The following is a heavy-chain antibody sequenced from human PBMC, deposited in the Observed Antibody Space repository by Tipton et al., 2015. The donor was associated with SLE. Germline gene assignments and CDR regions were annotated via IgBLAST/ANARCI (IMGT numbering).Heavy chain of an antibody. Sequence: TLSLTCTVSGGSISSYYWSWIRQPPGKGLEWIGYIYYSGSTNYNPSLRSRVTISVDTSKNQLSLQLSSVTTADTAVYYCARGDPQGLEPFDSWGQGTLVTVSP. CDR2: IYYSGST. J-gene: IGHJ4*02. D-gene: IGHD1-1*01. CDR3: ARGDPQGLEPFDS. CDR1: GGSISSYY. V-gene: IGHV4-59*01.